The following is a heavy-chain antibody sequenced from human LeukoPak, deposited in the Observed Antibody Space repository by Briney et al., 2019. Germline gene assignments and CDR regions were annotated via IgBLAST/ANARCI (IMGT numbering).Heavy chain of an antibody. V-gene: IGHV3-48*03. J-gene: IGHJ4*02. CDR3: VREYSGYDFFDY. CDR2: ISSSGSTI. D-gene: IGHD5-12*01. Sequence: GGSLRLSCAVSGFTFSSFEMNWVRQAPGKGLEWVSYISSSGSTIYYADSVKGRFTISRDNAKNSLYLQMSSLRVEDTAAYYCVREYSGYDFFDYWGQGSLVTVSS. CDR1: GFTFSSFE.